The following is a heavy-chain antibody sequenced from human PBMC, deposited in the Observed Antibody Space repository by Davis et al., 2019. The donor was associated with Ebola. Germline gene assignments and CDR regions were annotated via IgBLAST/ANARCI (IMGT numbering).Heavy chain of an antibody. V-gene: IGHV3-21*01. CDR3: ARGSDILTGRDAFDI. CDR1: GFTFSSYS. CDR2: ISSSSSYI. Sequence: GESLKISCAASGFTFSSYSMNWVRQAPGKGLEWVSSISSSSSYIYYADSVKGRFTISRDNAKNSLYLQMNSLRAEDTAVYYCARGSDILTGRDAFDIWGQGTMVTVSS. J-gene: IGHJ3*02. D-gene: IGHD3-9*01.